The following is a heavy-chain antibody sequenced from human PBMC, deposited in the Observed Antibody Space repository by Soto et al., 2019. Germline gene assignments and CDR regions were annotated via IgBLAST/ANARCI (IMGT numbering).Heavy chain of an antibody. V-gene: IGHV2-5*02. Sequence: QIPLKESGPTLAKPTQTLTLTCTFSGFSLSTSGVGVGWIRQPPGKALEWLALIYWDDDKRYSPSLKSRLTITKDTSKNQVVLTMTNMDPVDTATYYCASPYYYDSSGQNYFDYWGKGTLVSVSS. D-gene: IGHD3-22*01. CDR1: GFSLSTSGVG. J-gene: IGHJ4*02. CDR2: IYWDDDK. CDR3: ASPYYYDSSGQNYFDY.